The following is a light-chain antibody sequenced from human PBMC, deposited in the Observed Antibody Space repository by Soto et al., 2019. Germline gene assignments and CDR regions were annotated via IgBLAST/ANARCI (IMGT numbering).Light chain of an antibody. CDR1: SSNIGAGFD. J-gene: IGLJ1*01. CDR2: GTR. V-gene: IGLV1-40*01. CDR3: GTWDSSLSAFV. Sequence: QSVLTQPPSVSGAPGQRVTISCTGNSSNIGAGFDAHWYQQVPGTAPKLLIYGTRSRPSGVPDRFSGSKSGASASLAITGLQTGDEADYYCGTWDSSLSAFVLGTGTKVTVL.